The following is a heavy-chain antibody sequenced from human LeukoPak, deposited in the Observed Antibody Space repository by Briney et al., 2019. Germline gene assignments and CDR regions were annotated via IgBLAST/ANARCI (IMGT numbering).Heavy chain of an antibody. CDR3: ARGAGNYYDSSGYYYVLGY. J-gene: IGHJ4*02. Sequence: PGESLKISCKGSGYSFTSYWIGWVRQMPGKGLEWMGIIYPGDSDTRYSPSFQGQVTISADKSISTAYLQWSSLKASDTAMYYCARGAGNYYDSSGYYYVLGYWGQGTLVTVSS. CDR1: GYSFTSYW. V-gene: IGHV5-51*01. D-gene: IGHD3-22*01. CDR2: IYPGDSDT.